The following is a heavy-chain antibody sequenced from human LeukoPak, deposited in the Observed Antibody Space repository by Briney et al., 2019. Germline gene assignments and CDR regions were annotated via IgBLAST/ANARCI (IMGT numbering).Heavy chain of an antibody. D-gene: IGHD5-24*01. CDR2: IYYSGST. Sequence: SGTLSLTCTVSGGSVSSGSYYWSWIRQPPGKGLEWIGYIYYSGSTNYNPSLKSRVTISVDTSKNQFSLKLSSVTAADTAVYYCARAREMATINYWGQGTLVTVSS. J-gene: IGHJ4*02. CDR3: ARAREMATINY. V-gene: IGHV4-61*01. CDR1: GGSVSSGSYY.